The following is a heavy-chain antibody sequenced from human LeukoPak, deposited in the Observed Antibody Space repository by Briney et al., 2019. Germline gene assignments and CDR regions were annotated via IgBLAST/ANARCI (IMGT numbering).Heavy chain of an antibody. CDR3: ARTAARRFDY. CDR2: INPTGGST. D-gene: IGHD6-6*01. V-gene: IGHV1-46*01. CDR1: GYTFPSYF. J-gene: IGHJ4*02. Sequence: ASVKVSCKASGYTFPSYFMHWVRQAPGQGLEWMGVINPTGGSTAYAQKFQGRVTMTRDTSTSTVYMELSSLRSDDTAVYYCARTAARRFDYWGQGTLVTVSS.